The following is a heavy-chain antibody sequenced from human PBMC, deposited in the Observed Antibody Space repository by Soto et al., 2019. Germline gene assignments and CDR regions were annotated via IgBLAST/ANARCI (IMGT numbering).Heavy chain of an antibody. CDR2: INPNSGGT. D-gene: IGHD6-13*01. J-gene: IGHJ6*02. Sequence: ASVKVSCKSSGYTFTGYYMHWVRQAPGQGLEWMGWINPNSGGTNYAQKFQGRVTMTRDTSISTAYMELSRLRSDDTAVYYCARGWLRFAAAAGTPRYYYGMDVWGQGTTVTVSS. V-gene: IGHV1-2*02. CDR1: GYTFTGYY. CDR3: ARGWLRFAAAAGTPRYYYGMDV.